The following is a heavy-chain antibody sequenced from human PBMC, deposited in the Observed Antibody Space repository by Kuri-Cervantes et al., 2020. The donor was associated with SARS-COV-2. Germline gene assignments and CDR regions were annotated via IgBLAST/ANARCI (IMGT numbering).Heavy chain of an antibody. CDR1: GYTFTSYG. Sequence: ASVKVSCKDSGYTFTSYGISWVRQAPGQGLEWMGWISAYNGNTNYAQKLQGRVTMTTDTSTSTAYMELRSLRSDDTAVYYCARDGIDIVVGNDALDIWGQGTMVTVSS. J-gene: IGHJ3*02. CDR3: ARDGIDIVVGNDALDI. CDR2: ISAYNGNT. D-gene: IGHD2-2*01. V-gene: IGHV1-18*01.